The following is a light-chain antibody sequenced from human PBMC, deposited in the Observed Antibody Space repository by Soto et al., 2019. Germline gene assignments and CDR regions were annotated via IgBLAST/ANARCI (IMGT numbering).Light chain of an antibody. CDR3: QSYDTSLGGSV. CDR2: GNS. V-gene: IGLV1-40*01. Sequence: QSVLTQPPSVSGAPGQRVTISCTGSSSNIGAAYYVHWYQQLPGTAPKLLIYGNSNRPSGVPDRFSGSKSGTSASLAITGLQAEDEAAYYCQSYDTSLGGSVFGGGTKVTVL. J-gene: IGLJ3*02. CDR1: SSNIGAAYY.